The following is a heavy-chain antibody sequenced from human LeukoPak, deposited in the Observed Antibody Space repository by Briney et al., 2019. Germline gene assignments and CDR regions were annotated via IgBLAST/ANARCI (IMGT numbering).Heavy chain of an antibody. Sequence: ASVKVSCRASGYTFTSYDINWVRQATGQGLEWMGWMNPNSGNTGYAQKFQGRVTMTRNTSISTAYMELSSLRSEDTAVYYCARGLYDSSGPDYWGQGTLVTVSS. J-gene: IGHJ4*02. D-gene: IGHD3-22*01. V-gene: IGHV1-8*01. CDR2: MNPNSGNT. CDR1: GYTFTSYD. CDR3: ARGLYDSSGPDY.